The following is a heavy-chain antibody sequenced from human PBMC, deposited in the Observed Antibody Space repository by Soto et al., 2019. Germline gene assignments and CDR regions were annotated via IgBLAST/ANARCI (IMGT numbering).Heavy chain of an antibody. Sequence: GASVKVSCKASGYTFTSYGISWVRQAPGQGLEWMGWISAYNGNTNYAQKLQGRVTMTTDTSTSTAYMELRSLRSDDTAVYYCARDTGLILTGYPDPNWFDPWGQGTLVTVSS. V-gene: IGHV1-18*01. J-gene: IGHJ5*02. CDR2: ISAYNGNT. D-gene: IGHD3-9*01. CDR1: GYTFTSYG. CDR3: ARDTGLILTGYPDPNWFDP.